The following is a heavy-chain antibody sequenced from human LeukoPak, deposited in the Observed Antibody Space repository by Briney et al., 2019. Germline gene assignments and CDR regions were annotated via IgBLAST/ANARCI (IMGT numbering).Heavy chain of an antibody. J-gene: IGHJ4*02. CDR2: VYSGGST. Sequence: GGSLRLSCAASGFTVSNNYMSWVRQAPGKGLEWVSVVYSGGSTYSADSVKGRFTISRDNSKNTLYLQMNSLRAEDSAVYYCARDRYSYGFALGCWGQGTLVTVSS. CDR1: GFTVSNNY. CDR3: ARDRYSYGFALGC. D-gene: IGHD5-18*01. V-gene: IGHV3-66*02.